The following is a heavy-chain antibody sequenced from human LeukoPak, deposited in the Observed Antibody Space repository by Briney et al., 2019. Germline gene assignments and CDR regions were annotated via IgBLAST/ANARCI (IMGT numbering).Heavy chain of an antibody. Sequence: PSETLSLTCTVSGGSISSYYWSWIRQPPGKGLEWIGSIYHSGTTYYNPSLKSRVTISVDTSENQFSLKLNSVTAADTAVYYCARDGSYYRDWFDPWGQGTLVTVS. CDR3: ARDGSYYRDWFDP. V-gene: IGHV4-38-2*02. CDR2: IYHSGTT. CDR1: GGSISSYY. J-gene: IGHJ5*02. D-gene: IGHD1-26*01.